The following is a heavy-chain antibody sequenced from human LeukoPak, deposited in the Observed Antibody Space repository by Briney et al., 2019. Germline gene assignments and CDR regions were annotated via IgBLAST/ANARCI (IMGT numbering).Heavy chain of an antibody. J-gene: IGHJ6*04. Sequence: GGSLRLSCAASGFTFSAHAMHWVRQAPGKGLESVAVISFDGSNTYYPDSVKGRFTISRDNAKNSVHLQMNSLRAEDTAVYYCATRLCSIAACRASSYKCMDDWGKGTTVTVSS. V-gene: IGHV3-30-3*01. CDR3: ATRLCSIAACRASSYKCMDD. CDR1: GFTFSAHA. D-gene: IGHD2-2*01. CDR2: ISFDGSNT.